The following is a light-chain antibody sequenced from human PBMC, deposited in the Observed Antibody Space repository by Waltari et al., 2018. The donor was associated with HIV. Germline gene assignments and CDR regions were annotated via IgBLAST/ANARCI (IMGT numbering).Light chain of an antibody. V-gene: IGLV3-1*01. J-gene: IGLJ2*01. CDR3: QAWDNSVVV. CDR1: QLGNEY. Sequence: SYELTQPPSMSVSPGQTANITCSGDQLGNEYACWYQQKAGQSPVLVIFKDTRRPSGIPERFSGSTSGNTATLTISGALPADEGDYYCQAWDNSVVVFGGGTRLTVL. CDR2: KDT.